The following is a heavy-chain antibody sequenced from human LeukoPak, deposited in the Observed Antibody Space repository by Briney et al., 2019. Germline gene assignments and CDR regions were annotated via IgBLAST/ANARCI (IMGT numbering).Heavy chain of an antibody. J-gene: IGHJ4*02. D-gene: IGHD1-1*01. CDR2: IYSGGTT. CDR1: GFTVSSNY. V-gene: IGHV3-66*01. CDR3: ARTGTSRDFGY. Sequence: GGSLRLSCAASGFTVSSNYMTWVRQAPGKGLEWVSIIYSGGTTYYADSVRGRFTISRDNSKNTLYLQMNSLRAADTAVYYCARTGTSRDFGYWGQGTLVTVSS.